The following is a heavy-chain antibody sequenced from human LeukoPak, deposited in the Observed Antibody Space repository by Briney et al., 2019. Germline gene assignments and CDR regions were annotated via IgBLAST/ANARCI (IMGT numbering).Heavy chain of an antibody. V-gene: IGHV4-34*01. CDR1: GGSFSDYY. J-gene: IGHJ4*02. CDR3: ARRVRFGDGWIFDS. Sequence: SETLSLTCAVYGGSFSDYYWSWIRQRPGKGLEWIGEINHSGNTNYNPSLKSRVTVSVDTSKNQFSLKVTSVTAADTAVYYCARRVRFGDGWIFDSWGQGSRLTVSS. CDR2: INHSGNT. D-gene: IGHD5-24*01.